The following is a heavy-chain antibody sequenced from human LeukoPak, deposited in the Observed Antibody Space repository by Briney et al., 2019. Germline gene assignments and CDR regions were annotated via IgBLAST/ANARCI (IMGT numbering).Heavy chain of an antibody. J-gene: IGHJ4*02. CDR3: ARDLGSSGDY. CDR2: ISSSSSYI. Sequence: GGSLRLSCAAPGFTFSSYSMNWVRQAPWKGLEWVSSISSSSSYIYYADSVKGRFTISRDNAKNSLYLQMNSLRAEDTAVYYCARDLGSSGDYWGQGTLVTVSS. V-gene: IGHV3-21*01. CDR1: GFTFSSYS. D-gene: IGHD6-6*01.